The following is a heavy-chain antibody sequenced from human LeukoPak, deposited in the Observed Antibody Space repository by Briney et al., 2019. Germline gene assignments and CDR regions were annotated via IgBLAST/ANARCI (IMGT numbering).Heavy chain of an antibody. V-gene: IGHV4-39*01. CDR3: ARLSLGGDLSSDDYFDY. Sequence: SETLSLTYTVSGGSISSSSYYWGWIRQPPGKGLEWIGSIYYSGSTYYNPSLKSRVTISVDTSKNQFSLKLSSVTAADTAVYYCARLSLGGDLSSDDYFDYWGQGTLVTVSS. J-gene: IGHJ4*02. CDR1: GGSISSSSYY. D-gene: IGHD4-17*01. CDR2: IYYSGST.